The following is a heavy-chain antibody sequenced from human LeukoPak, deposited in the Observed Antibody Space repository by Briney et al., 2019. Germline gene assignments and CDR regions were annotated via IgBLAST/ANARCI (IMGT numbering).Heavy chain of an antibody. CDR2: IYTSGST. D-gene: IGHD2-15*01. J-gene: IGHJ4*02. CDR3: ARASRYCSGGSCYVPGFDY. CDR1: GGSISSYY. Sequence: SETLSLTRTVSGGSISSYYWSWIRQPAGKGLEWIGRIYTSGSTNYNPSLKSRVTMSVDTSKNQFSLKLSSVTAADTAVYYCARASRYCSGGSCYVPGFDYWGQGTLVTVSS. V-gene: IGHV4-4*07.